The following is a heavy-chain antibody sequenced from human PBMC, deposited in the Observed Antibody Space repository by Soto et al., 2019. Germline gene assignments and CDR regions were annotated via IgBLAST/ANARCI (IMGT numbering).Heavy chain of an antibody. J-gene: IGHJ4*02. V-gene: IGHV1-58*01. CDR2: IVVGSGNT. CDR1: GFTFTSAA. CDR3: AADRGDSSGYSDC. Sequence: SGKFSCNASGFTFTSAAVQSVRHACGQRLEWIGWIVVGSGNTNYAQKYQERVTITRDMSTSTAYMELSSLRSEDTAVYYCAADRGDSSGYSDCWGQGTLVTVSS. D-gene: IGHD3-22*01.